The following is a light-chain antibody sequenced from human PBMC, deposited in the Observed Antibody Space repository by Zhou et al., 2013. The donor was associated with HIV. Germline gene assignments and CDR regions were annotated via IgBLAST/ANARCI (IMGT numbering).Light chain of an antibody. Sequence: DIQMTQSPSSLSASVGDRVTITCRASQNINTFLNWYQHKPGKAPNFLIYAASTLQSGVPSRFSGSGSGTDFTLTISSLQPEDFATYYCQQSYYIPRTFGQGTKLE. CDR3: QQSYYIPRT. CDR2: AAS. J-gene: IGKJ2*01. CDR1: QNINTF. V-gene: IGKV1-39*01.